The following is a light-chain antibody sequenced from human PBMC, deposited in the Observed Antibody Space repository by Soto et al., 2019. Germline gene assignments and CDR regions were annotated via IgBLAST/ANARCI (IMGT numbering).Light chain of an antibody. CDR3: QHRSNWPPFT. CDR2: DVS. J-gene: IGKJ3*01. V-gene: IGKV3-11*01. CDR1: QSISTF. Sequence: EIVLTQSPATLSLSPGERATLSCRASQSISTFLAWYQQKPGQAPRLLIFDVSMMATDIPARFSSSGSGTDFTLTISSLEPDDFAVYYCQHRSNWPPFTFGPGTKMDIK.